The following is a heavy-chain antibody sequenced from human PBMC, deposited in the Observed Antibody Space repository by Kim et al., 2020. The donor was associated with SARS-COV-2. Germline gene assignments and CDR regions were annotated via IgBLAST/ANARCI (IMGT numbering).Heavy chain of an antibody. V-gene: IGHV3-15*01. J-gene: IGHJ5*02. CDR2: IKSKTDGGTT. CDR1: GFTFSNAW. CDR3: TTETFFFSRKWFGESCFDP. Sequence: GGSLRLSCAASGFTFSNAWMSWVRQAPGKGLEWVGRIKSKTDGGTTDYAAPVKGRFTISRDDSKNTLYLQMNSLKTEDTAVYYCTTETFFFSRKWFGESCFDPWGQGTLVTVSS. D-gene: IGHD3-10*01.